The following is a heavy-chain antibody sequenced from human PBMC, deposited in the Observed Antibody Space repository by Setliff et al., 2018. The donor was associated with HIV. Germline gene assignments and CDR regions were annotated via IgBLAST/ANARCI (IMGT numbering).Heavy chain of an antibody. D-gene: IGHD3-22*01. J-gene: IGHJ4*02. Sequence: ASVKVSCKASGYTFINYGISWVRQAPGQGLEWMGWISAYNGNTNYAQQLQGRVTMTTDTSTSTAYMELRSLRSDDTAVYYCARDGYYHDGSAYSTFDYWGQGTLVTVSS. CDR2: ISAYNGNT. CDR3: ARDGYYHDGSAYSTFDY. CDR1: GYTFINYG. V-gene: IGHV1-18*01.